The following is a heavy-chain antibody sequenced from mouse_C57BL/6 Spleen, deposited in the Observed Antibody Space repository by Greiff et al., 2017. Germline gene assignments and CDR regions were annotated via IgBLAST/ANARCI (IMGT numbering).Heavy chain of an antibody. CDR2: IRSKSNNYAT. D-gene: IGHD1-1*01. CDR1: GFSFNTYA. CDR3: VRHTVVAPYAMDY. Sequence: EVKVEESGGGLVQPKGSLKLSCAASGFSFNTYAMNWVRQAPGKGLEWVARIRSKSNNYATYYADSVKDRFTISRDDSESMLYLQMNNLKTEDTAMYYCVRHTVVAPYAMDYWGQGTSVTVSS. V-gene: IGHV10-1*01. J-gene: IGHJ4*01.